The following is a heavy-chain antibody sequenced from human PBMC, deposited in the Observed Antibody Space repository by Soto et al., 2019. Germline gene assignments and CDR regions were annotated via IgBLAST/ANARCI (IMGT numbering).Heavy chain of an antibody. CDR2: ISYDGRNT. CDR1: GVTFSSSG. V-gene: IGHV3-30*18. J-gene: IGHJ4*02. CDR3: AKEFHSWNYFDY. D-gene: IGHD1-20*01. Sequence: PGGSLRLSCAASGVTFSSSGMHWVRQAPGKGLEWVGVISYDGRNTFYADSVKGRFTISRDKFRNTLYLQMNSLRAEDTAVYYCAKEFHSWNYFDYWGQGTLVTVSS.